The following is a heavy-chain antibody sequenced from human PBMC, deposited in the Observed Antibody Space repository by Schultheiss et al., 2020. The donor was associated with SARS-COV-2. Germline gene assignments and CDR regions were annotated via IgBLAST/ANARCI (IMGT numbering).Heavy chain of an antibody. J-gene: IGHJ6*03. Sequence: GGSLRLSCAASGFTFSSYDMHWVRQATGKGLEWVSAIGTAGDTYYPGSVKGRFTISRENAKNSLYLQMNSLRAGDTAVYYCARDNYGSGHYYMDVWGKGTTVTVSS. CDR3: ARDNYGSGHYYMDV. D-gene: IGHD3-10*01. CDR2: IGTAGDT. CDR1: GFTFSSYD. V-gene: IGHV3-13*01.